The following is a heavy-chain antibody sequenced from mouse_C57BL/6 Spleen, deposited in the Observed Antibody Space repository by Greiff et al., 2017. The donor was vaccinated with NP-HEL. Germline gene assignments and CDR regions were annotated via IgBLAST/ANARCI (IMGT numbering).Heavy chain of an antibody. D-gene: IGHD1-1*01. J-gene: IGHJ2*01. CDR2: INPNNGGT. CDR3: APYGSD. V-gene: IGHV1-26*01. Sequence: VQLQQSGPELVKPGASVKISCKASGYTFTDYYMNWVKQSHGKSLEWIGDINPNNGGTSYNQKFKGKATLTVDKSSSTAYMELRSLTSEDSAVYYCAPYGSDWGQGTTLTVSS. CDR1: GYTFTDYY.